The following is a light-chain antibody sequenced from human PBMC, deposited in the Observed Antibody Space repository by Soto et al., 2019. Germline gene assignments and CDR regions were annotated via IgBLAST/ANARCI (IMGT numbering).Light chain of an antibody. CDR3: QQSSEATWT. CDR2: AAS. V-gene: IGKV1-39*01. Sequence: DIQMTQSPSSLSASVGDRVTITCRASQSISSYLNWYQQKPGKAPKLLIYAASSLQSRVPSRFSGSGSGTDFTLTISSLQPEDFATYYCQQSSEATWTFGQGTKVEIK. J-gene: IGKJ1*01. CDR1: QSISSY.